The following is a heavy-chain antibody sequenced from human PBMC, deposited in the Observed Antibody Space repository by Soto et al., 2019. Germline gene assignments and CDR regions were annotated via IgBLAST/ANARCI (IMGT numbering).Heavy chain of an antibody. D-gene: IGHD6-13*01. Sequence: PGESLKISCKGSGYSFTSYWIGWVRQMPGKGLEWMGIIYPGDSDTRYSPSFQGQVTISADKSISTAYLQWSSLKASDTAMYYCARLFSDVLPRIAAAGDYYYYYYMDVWGKGTTVTVSS. CDR2: IYPGDSDT. V-gene: IGHV5-51*01. CDR3: ARLFSDVLPRIAAAGDYYYYYYMDV. J-gene: IGHJ6*03. CDR1: GYSFTSYW.